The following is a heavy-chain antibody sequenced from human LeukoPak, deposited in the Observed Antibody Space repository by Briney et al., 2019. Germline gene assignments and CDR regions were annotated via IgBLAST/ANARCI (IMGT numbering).Heavy chain of an antibody. D-gene: IGHD2-8*01. V-gene: IGHV4-59*07. Sequence: SDTLSLTCTVSGGSLNRYYWSWIRQPPGKGLEYIGYIYYYGETNNNPSLKSRLTMTIDTSRKQFSLALSPVAAADTAPDYYARRDNGPFDALFIWGQGRVVTVSS. CDR1: GGSLNRYY. CDR3: ARRDNGPFDALFI. CDR2: IYYYGET. J-gene: IGHJ3*02.